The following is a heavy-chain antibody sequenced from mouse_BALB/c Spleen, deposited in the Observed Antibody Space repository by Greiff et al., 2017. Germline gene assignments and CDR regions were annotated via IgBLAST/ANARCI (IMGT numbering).Heavy chain of an antibody. CDR1: GFTFSDYY. CDR3: ARDRDDYTWFAY. CDR2: ISDGGSYT. V-gene: IGHV5-4*02. D-gene: IGHD2-4*01. Sequence: EVMLVESGGGLVKPGGSLKLSCAASGFTFSDYYMYWVRQTPEKRLEWVATISDGGSYTYYPDSVKGRFTISRDNAKNNLYLQMSSLKSEDTAMYYCARDRDDYTWFAYWGQGTLVTVSA. J-gene: IGHJ3*01.